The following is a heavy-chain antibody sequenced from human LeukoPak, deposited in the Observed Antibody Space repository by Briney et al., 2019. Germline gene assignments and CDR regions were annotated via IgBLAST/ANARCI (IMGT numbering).Heavy chain of an antibody. CDR1: GFTFSSYG. CDR2: IWYDGSNK. J-gene: IGHJ4*02. CDR3: ASGGYYDSSGYLDY. Sequence: GGSLRLSCAASGFTFSSYGMHWVRQAPGKGLEWVAVIWYDGSNKYYADSVKGRFTISRDNSKNTLYLQMNSLRAEDTAVYYCASGGYYDSSGYLDYWGQGTLVTVSS. V-gene: IGHV3-33*01. D-gene: IGHD3-22*01.